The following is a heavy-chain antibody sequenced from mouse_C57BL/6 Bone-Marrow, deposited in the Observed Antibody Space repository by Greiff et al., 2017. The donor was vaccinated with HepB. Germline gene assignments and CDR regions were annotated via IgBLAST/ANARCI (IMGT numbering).Heavy chain of an antibody. D-gene: IGHD2-4*01. CDR3: ARWDYDYPSFAY. V-gene: IGHV1-50*01. CDR2: IDPSDSYT. CDR1: GYTFTSYW. Sequence: QVQLQQPGAELVKPGASVKLSCKASGYTFTSYWMQWVKQRPGQGLEWIGEIDPSDSYTNYNQKFKGKATVTVDTSSSTAYMQLSSLTSEDSAVYYCARWDYDYPSFAYWGQGTLVTVSA. J-gene: IGHJ3*01.